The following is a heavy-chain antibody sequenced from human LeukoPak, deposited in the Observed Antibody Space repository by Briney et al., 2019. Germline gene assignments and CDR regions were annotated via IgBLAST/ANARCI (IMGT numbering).Heavy chain of an antibody. V-gene: IGHV3-21*01. CDR1: GFTFSSYG. CDR3: ASSGYSSSWYVVY. Sequence: GGSLRLSCAASGFTFSSYGMHWVRQAPGKGLEWVSSISSSSYIYYADSVKGRFTISRDNAKNSLYLQMNSLRAEDTAVYYCASSGYSSSWYVVYWGQGTLVTVSS. D-gene: IGHD6-13*01. CDR2: ISSSSYI. J-gene: IGHJ4*02.